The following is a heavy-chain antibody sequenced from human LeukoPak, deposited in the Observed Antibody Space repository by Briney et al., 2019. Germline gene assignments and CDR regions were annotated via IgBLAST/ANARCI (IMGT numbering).Heavy chain of an antibody. Sequence: GGSLRLSCAASGFTFSSYAMSWVRQAPGKGLEWVSAISGSGDSTYYGDSVKGRFTISRDNPKNTLYLQMNSLRAEDTAVYSCAKTRPLDSSSWSHGDYWGQGTLVTVSS. CDR2: ISGSGDST. V-gene: IGHV3-23*01. CDR3: AKTRPLDSSSWSHGDY. CDR1: GFTFSSYA. J-gene: IGHJ4*02. D-gene: IGHD6-13*01.